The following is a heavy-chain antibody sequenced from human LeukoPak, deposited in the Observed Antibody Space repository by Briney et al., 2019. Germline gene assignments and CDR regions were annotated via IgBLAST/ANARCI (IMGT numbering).Heavy chain of an antibody. D-gene: IGHD6-6*01. CDR1: GGSISSYY. V-gene: IGHV4-59*01. CDR2: IYYSGST. J-gene: IGHJ1*01. Sequence: SETLSLTCTVSGGSISSYYWSWIRQPPGKGLEWIGYIYYSGSTNYNPSLKSRVTISVDTSKNQFSLKLSSVTAADTAVYYCAREESSEYFQHWGQGTLVTVSS. CDR3: AREESSEYFQH.